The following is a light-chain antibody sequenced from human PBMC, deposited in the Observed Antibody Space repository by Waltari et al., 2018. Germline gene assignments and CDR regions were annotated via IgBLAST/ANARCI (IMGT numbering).Light chain of an antibody. CDR1: QGISSY. V-gene: IGKV1-8*01. Sequence: AIRITQSPSSLSASTGDRVTITCRASQGISSYLAWYQQKPGKAPKLLIYAASTLQSGVPSRFSGSGSGTDFTLTISCLQSEDFATYYCQQYYSYLLWTFGQGTKVEIK. J-gene: IGKJ1*01. CDR3: QQYYSYLLWT. CDR2: AAS.